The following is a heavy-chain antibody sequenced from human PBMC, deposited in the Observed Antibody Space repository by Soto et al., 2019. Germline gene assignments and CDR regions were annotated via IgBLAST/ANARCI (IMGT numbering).Heavy chain of an antibody. CDR3: ARGGERYSYGYWSDY. CDR1: GFTFSSYG. D-gene: IGHD5-18*01. CDR2: IWYDGSNK. V-gene: IGHV3-33*01. J-gene: IGHJ4*02. Sequence: GGSLRLSCAASGFTFSSYGMYWVRQAPGKGLEWVAVIWYDGSNKYYADSVKGRFTISRDNSKNTLYLQMNSLRAEDTAGYYCARGGERYSYGYWSDYWGQGTLATVSS.